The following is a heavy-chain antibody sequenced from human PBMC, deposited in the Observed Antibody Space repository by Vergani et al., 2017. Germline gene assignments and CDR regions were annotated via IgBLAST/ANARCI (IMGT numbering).Heavy chain of an antibody. J-gene: IGHJ6*02. CDR2: ISYGGSNK. Sequence: VQLLESGGGLVQPGGSLRLSCAASGFTFSSYGMHWVRQAPGKGLEWVAVISYGGSNKYYADSVKGRFTISRDNAKNSLYLQMNSLRAEDTAVYYCARGTFTYYYGSGSYNYGMDVWGQGTTVTVSS. CDR3: ARGTFTYYYGSGSYNYGMDV. CDR1: GFTFSSYG. V-gene: IGHV3-30*03. D-gene: IGHD3-10*01.